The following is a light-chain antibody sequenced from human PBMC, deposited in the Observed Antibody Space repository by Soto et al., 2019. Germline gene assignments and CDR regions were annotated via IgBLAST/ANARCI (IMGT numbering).Light chain of an antibody. J-gene: IGLJ1*01. CDR2: DVS. CDR3: NSYTSSSTYV. Sequence: QSVLTQPASVSGSPGQSITISCTGTSSDVGGSNYVSWYQQHPGKAPKLIIFDVSHRPSGFSNRFSGSKSGNTASLTISGLQAEDEADYYCNSYTSSSTYVFGSGTKVT. V-gene: IGLV2-14*03. CDR1: SSDVGGSNY.